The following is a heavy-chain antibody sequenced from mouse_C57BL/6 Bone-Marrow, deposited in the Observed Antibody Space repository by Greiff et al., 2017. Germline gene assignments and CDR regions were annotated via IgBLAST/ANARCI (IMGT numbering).Heavy chain of an antibody. J-gene: IGHJ2*01. Sequence: QVQLQQPGAELVMPGASVKLSCKASGYTFTSYWMHWVKQRPGQGLEWIGEIDPSDSYTNYNQKFKGKSTLTVDKSSSTAYMQLSSLTSEYSAVYYCAREGSTMVPYYFDYWGQGTTLTVSS. CDR1: GYTFTSYW. V-gene: IGHV1-69*01. CDR2: IDPSDSYT. D-gene: IGHD2-2*01. CDR3: AREGSTMVPYYFDY.